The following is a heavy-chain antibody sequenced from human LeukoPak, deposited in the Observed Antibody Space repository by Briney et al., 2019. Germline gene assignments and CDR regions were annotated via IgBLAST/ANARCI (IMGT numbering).Heavy chain of an antibody. CDR2: IYYSGST. CDR3: ARAYSGYKIDY. J-gene: IGHJ4*02. CDR1: GGSISSSSYY. D-gene: IGHD5-12*01. V-gene: IGHV4-39*01. Sequence: SETLSLTCTVSGGSISSSSYYWGWIRQPPGKGLEWIGSIYYSGSTYYNPSLKSRVTISVDTSKDQFSLKLSSVTAADTAVYYCARAYSGYKIDYWGQGTLVTVSS.